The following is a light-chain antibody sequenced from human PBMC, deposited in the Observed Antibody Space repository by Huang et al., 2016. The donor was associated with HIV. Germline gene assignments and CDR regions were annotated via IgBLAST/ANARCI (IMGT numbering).Light chain of an antibody. CDR2: WAS. V-gene: IGKV4-1*01. Sequence: DIVMTQSPDSLAVSLGERATINCKSSQSVLYSSNNKNYLAWYQQKPGQPPKLLIYWASTRESVVPDRFSGNGSGTDFTLTISILQAEDVAVYYCQQYYRTPQTFGQGTKVEIK. CDR3: QQYYRTPQT. J-gene: IGKJ1*01. CDR1: QSVLYSSNNKNY.